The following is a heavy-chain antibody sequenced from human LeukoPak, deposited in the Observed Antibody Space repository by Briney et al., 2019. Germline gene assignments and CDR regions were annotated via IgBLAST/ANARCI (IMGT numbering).Heavy chain of an antibody. Sequence: GGSLRLSCAASGFTFISYWMSWARQAPGKGLEWVANVKQDGSEKYYVDSVKRRFTISRDNAKNSLYLQINSLRAKDTAVYYCAREWDIVVVPAALNWFDPWGQGTLVTVSS. CDR3: AREWDIVVVPAALNWFDP. V-gene: IGHV3-7*01. CDR2: VKQDGSEK. CDR1: GFTFISYW. D-gene: IGHD2-2*01. J-gene: IGHJ5*02.